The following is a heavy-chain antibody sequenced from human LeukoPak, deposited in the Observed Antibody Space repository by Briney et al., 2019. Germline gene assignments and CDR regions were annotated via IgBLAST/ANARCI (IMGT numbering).Heavy chain of an antibody. CDR1: GGTFSSYA. Sequence: SVKVSCKASGGTFSSYAISWVRQAPGQGLEWMGGIIPIFGTANYAQKFQGRVTITADESTSTAYMELSSLRSEDTAVYYCARAANTYYYDSSGSEVAPTTDYWGQGTLVTVSS. D-gene: IGHD3-22*01. CDR3: ARAANTYYYDSSGSEVAPTTDY. V-gene: IGHV1-69*13. CDR2: IIPIFGTA. J-gene: IGHJ4*02.